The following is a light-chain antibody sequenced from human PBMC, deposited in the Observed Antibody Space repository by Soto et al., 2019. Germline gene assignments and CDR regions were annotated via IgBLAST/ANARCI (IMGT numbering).Light chain of an antibody. V-gene: IGKV4-1*01. CDR1: QGVFYSSNNKNS. Sequence: DIVMTQSPDSLAVSLGERATINSKSSQGVFYSSNNKNSVAWYQQKPGQPPQLLIYWASTRESGVPDRFSGSESGTEFTLTISSLQPDDFATYYCQHYNSYSEAFGQGTKVDIK. J-gene: IGKJ1*01. CDR3: QHYNSYSEA. CDR2: WAS.